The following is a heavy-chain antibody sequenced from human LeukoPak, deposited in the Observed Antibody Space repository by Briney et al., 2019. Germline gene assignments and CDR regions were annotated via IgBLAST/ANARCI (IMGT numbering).Heavy chain of an antibody. J-gene: IGHJ4*02. CDR1: GLTFSSYS. D-gene: IGHD3-22*01. CDR3: ASGRYYDSSGYYYVNY. CDR2: ISSSSSYI. Sequence: PGGSLRLSCAASGLTFSSYSMNWVRQAPGKGLEWVSSISSSSSYIYYADSVKGRFTISRDNAKNSLYLQMNSLRAEDTAVHYCASGRYYDSSGYYYVNYWGQGTLVTVSS. V-gene: IGHV3-21*01.